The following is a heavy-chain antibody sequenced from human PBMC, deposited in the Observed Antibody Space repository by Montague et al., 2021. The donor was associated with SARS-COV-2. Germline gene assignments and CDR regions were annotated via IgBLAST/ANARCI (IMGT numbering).Heavy chain of an antibody. D-gene: IGHD2-2*01. J-gene: IGHJ2*01. CDR2: INHSGST. Sequence: SETLSLTCAVYGGSFNGYYWSWIRQPPGKGLEWIGEINHSGSTNYNPSLKSRVTISVDTSKNQFSLKLSSVTAADTAVYYCARPRRPYCSSTSCPNWYFDLWGRGTLVTVSS. CDR1: GGSFNGYY. CDR3: ARPRRPYCSSTSCPNWYFDL. V-gene: IGHV4-34*01.